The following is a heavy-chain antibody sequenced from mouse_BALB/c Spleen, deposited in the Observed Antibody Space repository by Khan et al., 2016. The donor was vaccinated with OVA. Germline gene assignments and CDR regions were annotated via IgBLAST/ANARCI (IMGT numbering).Heavy chain of an antibody. Sequence: EVQLVESGPGLVKPSQSLSLTCTVTGYSITSEYTWNWIRQFPGNKLEWMGFISYSGNTRYNPSLKSRISITRDTSKNQFFLQLNSVTSEDTATYYCARKDYYDYDPFPYWGQGTLDTVSA. CDR3: ARKDYYDYDPFPY. D-gene: IGHD2-4*01. CDR1: GYSITSEYT. J-gene: IGHJ3*01. V-gene: IGHV3-2*02. CDR2: ISYSGNT.